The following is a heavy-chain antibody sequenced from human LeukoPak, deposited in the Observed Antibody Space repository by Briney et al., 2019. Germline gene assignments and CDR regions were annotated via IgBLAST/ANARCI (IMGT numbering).Heavy chain of an antibody. CDR1: GYTFTSYY. CDR3: ARGMRIAARGPNAFDI. CDR2: INPSGGST. V-gene: IGHV1-46*01. J-gene: IGHJ3*02. Sequence: GASVKVFSKASGYTFTSYYMHWVRQAPGQGLGRMGIINPSGGSTSYAQKFQSRVTMTRDMSTSTVYMELSSLRSEDTAVYYCARGMRIAARGPNAFDIWGQGTMVTVSS. D-gene: IGHD6-6*01.